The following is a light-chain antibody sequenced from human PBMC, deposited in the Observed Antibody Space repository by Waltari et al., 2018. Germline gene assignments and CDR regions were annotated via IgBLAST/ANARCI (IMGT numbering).Light chain of an antibody. CDR3: QQSYSTPYT. V-gene: IGKV1-39*01. CDR1: QSISSY. Sequence: DIQMTQSPSSLSASVGYRVTIPCRASQSISSYLNWYQQKPGKAPKILIYAASSLQSGVPSRFSGSGSGTDFTLTISSLQPEDFATYYCQQSYSTPYTFGQGTKLEIK. J-gene: IGKJ2*01. CDR2: AAS.